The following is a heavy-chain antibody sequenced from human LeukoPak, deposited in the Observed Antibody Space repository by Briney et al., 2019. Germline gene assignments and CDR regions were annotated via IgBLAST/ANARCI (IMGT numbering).Heavy chain of an antibody. CDR2: IFPTSREI. V-gene: IGHV3-23*01. CDR1: GFTFSSFA. J-gene: IGHJ4*02. CDR3: ATYRQVMLPFES. D-gene: IGHD5-18*01. Sequence: GGTLRLSCAASGFTFSSFAMIWVRQPPGKGLEGVSSIFPTSREIHYADSVRGRFTISRDNSKSTLSLQMNSLRAEDTAIYYCATYRQVMLPFESWGQGTLVTVSS.